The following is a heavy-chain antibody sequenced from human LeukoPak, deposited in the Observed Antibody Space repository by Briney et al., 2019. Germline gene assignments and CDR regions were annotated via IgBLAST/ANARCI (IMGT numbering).Heavy chain of an antibody. V-gene: IGHV3-7*01. CDR3: ARDATRGGDNDY. Sequence: GGSLRLSCAVSGFTFTSYWMSWVRQAPGKGLEWVANINEDGSYKFHEDSVKGRLTISRDNSKNSLYLQMSSLRADDTAVYYCARDATRGGDNDYWGQGTRVIVSS. D-gene: IGHD2-21*02. CDR2: INEDGSYK. CDR1: GFTFTSYW. J-gene: IGHJ4*02.